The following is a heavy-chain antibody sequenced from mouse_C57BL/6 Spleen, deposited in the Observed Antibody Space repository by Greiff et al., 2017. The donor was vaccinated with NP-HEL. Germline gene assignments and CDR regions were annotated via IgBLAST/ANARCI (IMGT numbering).Heavy chain of an antibody. J-gene: IGHJ3*01. V-gene: IGHV1-63*01. D-gene: IGHD1-1*01. CDR2: IYPGGGYT. Sequence: QVQLQQSGAGLVRPGTSVKMSCKASGYTFTNYWIGWAKQRPGHGLEWIGDIYPGGGYTNYNEKFKGKATLTADKSSSTAYMQFSSLTSEDSAIYYCARGGGSSPAWFAYWGQGTLVTVSA. CDR3: ARGGGSSPAWFAY. CDR1: GYTFTNYW.